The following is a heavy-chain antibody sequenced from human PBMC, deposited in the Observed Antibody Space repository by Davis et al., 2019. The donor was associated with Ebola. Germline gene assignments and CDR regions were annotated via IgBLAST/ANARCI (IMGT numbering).Heavy chain of an antibody. CDR3: ARVIYCSSTSCSNWGWFDP. CDR2: IYYSGST. CDR1: GGSISSGGYY. Sequence: PSETLSLTCTVSGGSISSGGYYWSWIRQHPGKGLEWIGYIYYSGSTYYNPSLKSRVTISVDTSKNQFSLKLSSVTAADTAVYYCARVIYCSSTSCSNWGWFDPWGQGTLVTVSS. V-gene: IGHV4-31*03. J-gene: IGHJ5*02. D-gene: IGHD2-2*01.